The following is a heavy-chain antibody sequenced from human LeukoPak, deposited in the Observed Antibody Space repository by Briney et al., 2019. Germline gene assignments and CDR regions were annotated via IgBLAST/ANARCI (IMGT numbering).Heavy chain of an antibody. CDR1: GFTFSSYW. Sequence: GGSLRLSCAASGFTFSSYWMHWVRQAPGKGLVWVSRINSDGSSTSYADSVKGRFTISRDNAKNTLYLQMNSLRAEDTAVYYCAKPLRAVAGTGGFQHWGQGTLVTVSS. J-gene: IGHJ1*01. D-gene: IGHD6-19*01. CDR2: INSDGSST. V-gene: IGHV3-74*01. CDR3: AKPLRAVAGTGGFQH.